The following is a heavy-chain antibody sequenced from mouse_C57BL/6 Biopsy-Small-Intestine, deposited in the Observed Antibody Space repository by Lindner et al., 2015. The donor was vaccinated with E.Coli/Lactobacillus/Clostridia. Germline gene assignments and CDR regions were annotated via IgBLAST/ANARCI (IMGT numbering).Heavy chain of an antibody. CDR1: GFTFTGYW. CDR2: ILPGNTNA. J-gene: IGHJ2*01. D-gene: IGHD2-12*01. V-gene: IGHV1-9*01. Sequence: VQLQESGAYLMKPGASVKLSCKATGFTFTGYWLQWVKQRPGHGLEWIGEILPGNTNANYNEKFKGKATFTAETSSNTAYMQLSSLTTEDSAIYYCARRFHSYSLDYWGQGTTLTVSS. CDR3: ARRFHSYSLDY.